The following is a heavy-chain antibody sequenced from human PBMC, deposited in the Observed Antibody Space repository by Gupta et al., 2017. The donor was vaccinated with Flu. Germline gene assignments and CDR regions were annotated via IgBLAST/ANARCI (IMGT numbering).Heavy chain of an antibody. Sequence: EVQLVESGGGLVQPGGSLRLSCAASGFTFSSYWLHWVRQAPGKGLVWVSRINSDGRTTTYADSVKGRFTISRDNAKNTLYLQMNSLRAEDTAVYYCARVAQGRYDFDYWGQGTLVTVSS. D-gene: IGHD3-16*01. CDR2: INSDGRTT. V-gene: IGHV3-74*01. CDR3: ARVAQGRYDFDY. CDR1: GFTFSSYW. J-gene: IGHJ4*02.